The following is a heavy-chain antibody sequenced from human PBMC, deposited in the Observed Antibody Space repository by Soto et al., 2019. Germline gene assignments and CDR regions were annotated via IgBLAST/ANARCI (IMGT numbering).Heavy chain of an antibody. D-gene: IGHD6-13*01. Sequence: GGSLRLSCAASGFTFTSYAMSWVRQAPGKGLEWVSAISGSGTSTYYADSVKGRFTISRDNSKNTLYLQVNSLRAEDTAVYYCAKGGLSSSWYGVDYWGQGTLVTVSS. J-gene: IGHJ4*02. V-gene: IGHV3-23*01. CDR2: ISGSGTST. CDR1: GFTFTSYA. CDR3: AKGGLSSSWYGVDY.